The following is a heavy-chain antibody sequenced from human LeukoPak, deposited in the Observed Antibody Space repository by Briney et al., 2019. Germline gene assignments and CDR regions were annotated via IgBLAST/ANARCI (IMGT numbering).Heavy chain of an antibody. CDR2: IWYDGSNK. V-gene: IGHV3-33*08. J-gene: IGHJ4*02. D-gene: IGHD1-1*01. CDR1: GFTFSRHG. Sequence: PGGSLRPSCAPSGFTFSRHGMHWVRQAPGKGLEWVAVIWYDGSNKYYADSVKGRFTISRDNSKNTLYLQMNSLRAEDTAVYYCARDNELFDYWGQGTLVTVSS. CDR3: ARDNELFDY.